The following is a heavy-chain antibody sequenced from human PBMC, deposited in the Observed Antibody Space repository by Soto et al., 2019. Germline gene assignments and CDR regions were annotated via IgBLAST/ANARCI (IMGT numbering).Heavy chain of an antibody. CDR1: GLTYSTAW. CDR2: INRDGSVT. V-gene: IGHV3-74*01. J-gene: IGHJ6*02. D-gene: IGHD2-2*01. CDR3: ARDDIVVGPYMRI. Sequence: PGGSLRLSCEVSGLTYSTAWMHWVRQAPGKGLVWVSSINRDGSVTNYADSVKGRFTISRDSAEKTLYLQINRLRADDTGVYYCARDDIVVGPYMRIWGQGTTVTVSS.